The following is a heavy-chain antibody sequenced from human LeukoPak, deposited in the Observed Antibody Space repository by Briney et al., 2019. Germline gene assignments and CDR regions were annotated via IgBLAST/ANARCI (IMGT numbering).Heavy chain of an antibody. CDR3: AKDSAYYYDSSGYFYD. D-gene: IGHD3-22*01. CDR2: FYSGGST. Sequence: PGGSLRLSFAASGFTFSSYSMNWFRKAQGRGLEWASLFYSGGSTYYADSVKGRFIISRDNSKNTLYLQMNSLRAEDTAVYYCAKDSAYYYDSSGYFYDWGQGTLVTVSS. CDR1: GFTFSSYS. J-gene: IGHJ4*02. V-gene: IGHV3-66*01.